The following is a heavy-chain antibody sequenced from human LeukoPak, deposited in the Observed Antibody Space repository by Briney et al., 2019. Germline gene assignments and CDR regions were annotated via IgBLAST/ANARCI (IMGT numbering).Heavy chain of an antibody. CDR3: AKDGSPYSSSPGSPHFDY. Sequence: GGSLRLSCAASGFTFDDYAMHWVRQAPGKGLEWVSGISWNSGSIGYADSVKGRFTISRDNAKNSLYLQMNSLRAEDMALYYCAKDGSPYSSSPGSPHFDYWGQGTLVTVSS. D-gene: IGHD6-6*01. CDR2: ISWNSGSI. CDR1: GFTFDDYA. J-gene: IGHJ4*02. V-gene: IGHV3-9*03.